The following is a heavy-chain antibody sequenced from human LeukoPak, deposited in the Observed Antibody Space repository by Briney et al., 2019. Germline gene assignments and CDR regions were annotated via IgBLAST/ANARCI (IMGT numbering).Heavy chain of an antibody. J-gene: IGHJ6*02. Sequence: SETLSLTCTVSGGSISSYYWSWIRQPPGKGLEWIGYIYYSGSTNYNPSLKSRVTISVGTSKNQFSLKLRSVTAADTAVYYCARWVPYGDSAGYYYYGMDVWGQGTTVTVSS. CDR3: ARWVPYGDSAGYYYYGMDV. CDR1: GGSISSYY. CDR2: IYYSGST. V-gene: IGHV4-59*08. D-gene: IGHD4-17*01.